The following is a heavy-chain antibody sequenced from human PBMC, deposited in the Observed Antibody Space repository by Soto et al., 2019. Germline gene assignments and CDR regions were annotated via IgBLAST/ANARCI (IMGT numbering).Heavy chain of an antibody. Sequence: PSETLSLTCTVSGGSISNSRYYWAWIRQPPGKGLEWIGSIYHTGNTYYNPSLRSRVTISVDTSKNQFSLKLSSVTAADTAVYYCARGYCSGGNCYRFNFDNWGQGTLVTVS. D-gene: IGHD2-15*01. CDR3: ARGYCSGGNCYRFNFDN. CDR1: GGSISNSRYY. V-gene: IGHV4-39*07. CDR2: IYHTGNT. J-gene: IGHJ4*02.